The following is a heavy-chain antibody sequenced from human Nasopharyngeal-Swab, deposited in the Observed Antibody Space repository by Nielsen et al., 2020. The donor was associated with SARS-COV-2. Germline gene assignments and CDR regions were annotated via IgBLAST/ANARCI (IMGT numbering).Heavy chain of an antibody. D-gene: IGHD3-22*01. CDR2: LRYDGSNK. J-gene: IGHJ3*02. Sequence: GGSLRLSCAASGFTFSSYGMHWVRQAPGKGLEGVAFLRYDGSNKYYADSVRGRFTISRDNSKNTLYLQMNSLRAEDTAVYYCAKDGAYDTMIVVVIKGPAFDIWGLGTMVTVSS. V-gene: IGHV3-30*02. CDR1: GFTFSSYG. CDR3: AKDGAYDTMIVVVIKGPAFDI.